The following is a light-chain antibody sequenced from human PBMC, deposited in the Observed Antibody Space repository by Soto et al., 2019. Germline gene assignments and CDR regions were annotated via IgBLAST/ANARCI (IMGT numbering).Light chain of an antibody. CDR2: EDN. J-gene: IGLJ2*01. V-gene: IGLV6-57*02. CDR1: SGSIASNY. CDR3: QSYDSSNHVV. Sequence: NFMLTQPHSVSESPGKTVTISCTGNSGSIASNYVQWYQQRPGSAPTTVIYEDNQRPSGVPDRFSASIDSSSNSASLTISGLKTDDEADYYCQSYDSSNHVVFGGGTKVTVL.